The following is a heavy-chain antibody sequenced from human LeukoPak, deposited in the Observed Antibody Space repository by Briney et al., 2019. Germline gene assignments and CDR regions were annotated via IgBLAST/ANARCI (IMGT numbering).Heavy chain of an antibody. D-gene: IGHD3-10*01. CDR1: GFTFSSYA. J-gene: IGHJ4*02. V-gene: IGHV3-23*01. CDR3: AKDWYYYGSGSYYSHRFDY. Sequence: GGSLRLSCAASGFTFSSYAVSWVRQAPGKGLEWVSAISGSGGSTYYADSVKGRFTISRDNSKNTLYLQMNSLRAEDTAVYYCAKDWYYYGSGSYYSHRFDYWGQGTLVTVSS. CDR2: ISGSGGST.